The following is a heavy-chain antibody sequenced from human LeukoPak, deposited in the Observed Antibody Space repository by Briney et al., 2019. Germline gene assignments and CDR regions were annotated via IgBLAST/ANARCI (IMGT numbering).Heavy chain of an antibody. Sequence: GGSLRLSCAASGFTFSNYAMNWVRQAPGKGLEWVSTISGSGISTYYADSVKGQFTISRDSSKNTLYLQMNSLRAEDTAVYYCAETAYPWDSSSWYFDSWGQGTLVTVSS. J-gene: IGHJ4*02. V-gene: IGHV3-23*01. CDR1: GFTFSNYA. D-gene: IGHD6-13*01. CDR3: AETAYPWDSSSWYFDS. CDR2: ISGSGIST.